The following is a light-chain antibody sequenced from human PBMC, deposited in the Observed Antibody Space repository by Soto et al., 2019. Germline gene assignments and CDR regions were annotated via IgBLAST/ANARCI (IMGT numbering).Light chain of an antibody. CDR1: HDITKF. Sequence: DIQMTQSPSSLSASVGDRVTVTCQASHDITKFLNWYQQKPGKAPKLLIYDASNLETGVPLRFSGSGSGTDFTFTISTLQPEDFATYYCQQYDKLPYTFGQGTKREIK. CDR3: QQYDKLPYT. V-gene: IGKV1-33*01. CDR2: DAS. J-gene: IGKJ2*01.